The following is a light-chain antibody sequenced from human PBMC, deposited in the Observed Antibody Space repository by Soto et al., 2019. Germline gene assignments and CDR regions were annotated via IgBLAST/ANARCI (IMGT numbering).Light chain of an antibody. J-gene: IGLJ2*01. CDR1: SSDVGGYNY. CDR3: SSNTSSSTVV. V-gene: IGLV2-14*01. CDR2: DVS. Sequence: QSVLTQPASVSGSPGQSITISCTGTSSDVGGYNYVSWYQQHPGKAPKLMIYDVSNRPSGVSNRFSGSKSGNTASLTISGLQAEDESDYYCSSNTSSSTVVFGGGTKVTVL.